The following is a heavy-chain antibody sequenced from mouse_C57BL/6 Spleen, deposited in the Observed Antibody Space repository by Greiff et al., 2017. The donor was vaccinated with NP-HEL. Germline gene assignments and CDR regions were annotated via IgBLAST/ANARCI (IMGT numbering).Heavy chain of an antibody. J-gene: IGHJ2*01. CDR1: GYAFSSYW. D-gene: IGHD1-1*01. CDR2: IYPGDGDT. V-gene: IGHV1-80*01. CDR3: ARRYVFITTVVGLDY. Sequence: QVQLQQSGAELVKPGASVKISCKASGYAFSSYWMNWVKQRPRKGLEWIGQIYPGDGDTNYNGKFKGKATLTADKSSSTAYMQLSSLTSEDSAVYFCARRYVFITTVVGLDYWGQGTTLTVSS.